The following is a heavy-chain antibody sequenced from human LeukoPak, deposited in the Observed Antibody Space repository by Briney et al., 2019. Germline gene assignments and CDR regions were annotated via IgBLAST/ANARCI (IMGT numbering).Heavy chain of an antibody. Sequence: SETLSLTCTVSGGSISSYYWSWIRQPPGKGLEWIGYIYYSGSTNYDPSLKSRVTISVDTSKNQFSLKLSSVTAADTAVYYCARGPDSSSWYNYFDYWGQGTLVTVSS. CDR2: IYYSGST. CDR3: ARGPDSSSWYNYFDY. CDR1: GGSISSYY. D-gene: IGHD6-13*01. V-gene: IGHV4-59*01. J-gene: IGHJ4*02.